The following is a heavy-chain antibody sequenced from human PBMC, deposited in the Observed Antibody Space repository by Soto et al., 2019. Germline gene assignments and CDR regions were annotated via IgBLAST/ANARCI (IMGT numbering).Heavy chain of an antibody. J-gene: IGHJ4*02. Sequence: KTSETLSLTCTVSGGSISSYYWSWIRQPPGKGLEWIGYIYYSGSTNYNPSLKSRVTISVDTSKNQFSLKLSSVTAADTAVYYCAGVCSSTSCYRSAAAGPFYYWGQGTLVTVSS. CDR2: IYYSGST. CDR3: AGVCSSTSCYRSAAAGPFYY. CDR1: GGSISSYY. V-gene: IGHV4-59*01. D-gene: IGHD2-2*01.